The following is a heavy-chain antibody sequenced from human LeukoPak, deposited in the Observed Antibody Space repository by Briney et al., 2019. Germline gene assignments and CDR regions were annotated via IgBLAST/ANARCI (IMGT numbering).Heavy chain of an antibody. CDR2: LSGSGTAT. CDR1: PFTFSRFA. D-gene: IGHD2-21*01. Sequence: SGGSLRLSCEASPFTFSRFAMSWIRQAPGTGLEWVSTLSGSGTATYYADSVKGRFTTSRDNSKDTLYLQMDNLRADDTAVYYCAKHLGSHSFLFYYMDVWGTGTSVIVSS. CDR3: AKHLGSHSFLFYYMDV. J-gene: IGHJ6*03. V-gene: IGHV3-23*01.